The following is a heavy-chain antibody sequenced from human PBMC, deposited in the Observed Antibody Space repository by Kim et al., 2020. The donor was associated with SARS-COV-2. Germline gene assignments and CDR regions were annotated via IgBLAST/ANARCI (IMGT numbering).Heavy chain of an antibody. CDR3: ARIEYYGSAFYFDY. V-gene: IGHV4-4*02. J-gene: IGHJ4*02. CDR2: IYHSGSV. D-gene: IGHD3-10*01. Sequence: SETLSLTCAVSGGSINNSKWWSWVRQPPGKGLEWIGEIYHSGSVKYNPSLESRATISVDKSKNQFSLKLSSVTAADTAVYYCARIEYYGSAFYFDYWCQG. CDR1: GGSINNSKW.